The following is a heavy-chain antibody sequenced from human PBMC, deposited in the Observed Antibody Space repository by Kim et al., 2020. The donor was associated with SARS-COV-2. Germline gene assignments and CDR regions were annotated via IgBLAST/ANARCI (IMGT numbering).Heavy chain of an antibody. J-gene: IGHJ4*01. CDR2: ISYDGSNK. CDR1: GFTFSSYA. Sequence: GGSLRLSCAASGFTFSSYAMHWVRQAPGKGLEWVAVISYDGSNKYYADSVKGRFTISRDNSKNTLYLQMNSLRAEDTAVYYCARDGVGYSSGWYWGDYWG. D-gene: IGHD6-19*01. V-gene: IGHV3-30*04. CDR3: ARDGVGYSSGWYWGDY.